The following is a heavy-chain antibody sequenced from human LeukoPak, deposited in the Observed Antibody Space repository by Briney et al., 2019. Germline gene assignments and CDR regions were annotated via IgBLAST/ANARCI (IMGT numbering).Heavy chain of an antibody. Sequence: GGSLRLSCAASGFTFSNSAMSWVRQAPGKGLEWISSITSSSSYKYYADSVKGRFTISRDNAKNSLYLQMNSLRAEDTAVYYCARDRNSNYFLDAWGQGTLVTVSS. CDR2: ITSSSSYK. D-gene: IGHD4-11*01. CDR1: GFTFSNSA. CDR3: ARDRNSNYFLDA. J-gene: IGHJ5*02. V-gene: IGHV3-21*01.